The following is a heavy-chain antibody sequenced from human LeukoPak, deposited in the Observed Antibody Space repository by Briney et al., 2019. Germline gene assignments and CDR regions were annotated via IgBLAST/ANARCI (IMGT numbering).Heavy chain of an antibody. CDR2: IKQDGSEK. Sequence: GGSLRLSCAASGFIFSNYGIHWARQAPGKGLEWVANIKQDGSEKYYVDSVKGRFTISRDNAKNSLYLQMNSLRAEDTAVYYCARDRSQGYYDFWSGYSGDYYFDYWGQGTLVTVSS. V-gene: IGHV3-7*01. D-gene: IGHD3-3*01. CDR3: ARDRSQGYYDFWSGYSGDYYFDY. J-gene: IGHJ4*02. CDR1: GFIFSNYG.